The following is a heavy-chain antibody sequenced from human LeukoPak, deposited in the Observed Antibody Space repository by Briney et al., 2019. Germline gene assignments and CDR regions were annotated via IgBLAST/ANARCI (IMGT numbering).Heavy chain of an antibody. V-gene: IGHV3-23*01. CDR3: AREFGERSH. J-gene: IGHJ4*02. D-gene: IGHD3-10*01. Sequence: GGSLRLSCAASGFTFSNFAVSWVRQAPGKGLEWVSTINNNAVSTYYADSVKGRFTISRDNSKNTLYLQMNSLRAEDTAVYYCAREFGERSHWGQGTLVTVSS. CDR1: GFTFSNFA. CDR2: INNNAVST.